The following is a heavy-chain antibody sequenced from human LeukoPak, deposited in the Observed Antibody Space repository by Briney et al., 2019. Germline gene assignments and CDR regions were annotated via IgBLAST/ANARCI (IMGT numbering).Heavy chain of an antibody. J-gene: IGHJ4*02. D-gene: IGHD2-2*01. CDR1: GFTFSSFP. CDR2: VSPDGSVE. CDR3: AKDRCSSTSCYDFDY. Sequence: GGSLRLSCAASGFTFSSFPMHWVRQAPGKGLEWVVVVSPDGSVENYADSVKGRFTISRDNSKNTLYLQMNSLRAEDTAVYYCAKDRCSSTSCYDFDYWGQGTLVTVSS. V-gene: IGHV3-30*07.